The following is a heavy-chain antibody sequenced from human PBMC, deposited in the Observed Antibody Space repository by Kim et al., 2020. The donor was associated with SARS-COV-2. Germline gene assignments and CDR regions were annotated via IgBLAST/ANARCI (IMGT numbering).Heavy chain of an antibody. CDR2: IYPGDSDT. J-gene: IGHJ6*02. CDR1: GYSFTSYW. Sequence: GESLKISCKGSGYSFTSYWIGWVRQMPGKGLEWMGIIYPGDSDTRYSPSFQGQVTISADKSISTAYLQWSSLKASDTAMYYCARGKYYGSGSYVEDGMDVWGQGTTVTVSS. CDR3: ARGKYYGSGSYVEDGMDV. V-gene: IGHV5-51*01. D-gene: IGHD3-10*01.